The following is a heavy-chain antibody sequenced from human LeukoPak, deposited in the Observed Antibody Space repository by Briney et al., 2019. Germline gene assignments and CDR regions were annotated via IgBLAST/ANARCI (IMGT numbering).Heavy chain of an antibody. V-gene: IGHV3-7*01. CDR3: ARGRGADYGGNSGYFDY. J-gene: IGHJ4*02. CDR1: GFTFSSYW. Sequence: PGGSLRLSCAASGFTFSSYWMNWARQAPGKGLEWVASINHNGNVNYYVDSVKGRFTISRDNPKNTLYVQMNSLRAEDTAVYYCARGRGADYGGNSGYFDYWGQGTLVTVSS. D-gene: IGHD4-23*01. CDR2: INHNGNVN.